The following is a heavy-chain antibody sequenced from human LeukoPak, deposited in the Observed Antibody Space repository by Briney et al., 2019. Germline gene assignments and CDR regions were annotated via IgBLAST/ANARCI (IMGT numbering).Heavy chain of an antibody. CDR1: GGSFSGYY. CDR3: ARGGGLGAYYYYMDV. Sequence: SETLSLTCTVSGGSFSGYYWSWIRQPPGKGLEWIGEINHSGSTNYNPSLKSRVTISVDTSKNQFSLKLSSVTAADTAVYYCARGGGLGAYYYYMDVWGKGTTVIVSS. J-gene: IGHJ6*03. D-gene: IGHD1-26*01. V-gene: IGHV4-34*01. CDR2: INHSGST.